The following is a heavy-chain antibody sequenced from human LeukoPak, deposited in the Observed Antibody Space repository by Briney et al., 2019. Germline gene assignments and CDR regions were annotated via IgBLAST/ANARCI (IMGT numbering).Heavy chain of an antibody. D-gene: IGHD2-2*01. Sequence: ASVKVSCKASGYTFTGYYMHWVRQAPGQGLEWMGWINPNSGGTNYAQKFEGRVTMRRDTSISTAYMELSRLRCDDTAVYYCAREGYCSSTSCYPWFDPWGQGTLVTVPS. J-gene: IGHJ5*02. CDR2: INPNSGGT. CDR1: GYTFTGYY. V-gene: IGHV1-2*02. CDR3: AREGYCSSTSCYPWFDP.